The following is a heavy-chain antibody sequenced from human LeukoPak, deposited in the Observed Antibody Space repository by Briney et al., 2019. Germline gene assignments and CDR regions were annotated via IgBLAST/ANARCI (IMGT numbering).Heavy chain of an antibody. CDR1: GYTFTTYG. CDR3: ARGLHDNFWSGYPH. CDR2: ISAYNGNT. V-gene: IGHV1-18*01. Sequence: ASVKVSCKASGYTFTTYGISWVRQAPGQGLEWMGWISAYNGNTNYAQKLQGRVTMTTDTSTSTAYMELRSLRSDDTAVYYCARGLHDNFWSGYPHWGQGTLVSVSS. J-gene: IGHJ4*02. D-gene: IGHD3-3*01.